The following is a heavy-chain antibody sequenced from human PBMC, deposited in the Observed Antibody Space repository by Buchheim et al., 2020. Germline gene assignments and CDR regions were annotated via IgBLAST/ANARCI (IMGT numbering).Heavy chain of an antibody. CDR3: ARGWGHFDVLTGFYPPDH. D-gene: IGHD3-9*01. J-gene: IGHJ4*02. CDR1: GASVSADMFS. CDR2: VLTSGST. V-gene: IGHV4-61*02. Sequence: QVQLQESGPGLVKPSQTLSLTCSVSGASVSADMFSWSWIRQPAGKGLEWIGHVLTSGSTDSNPSLRSRVTISLDASKNQFSLKLTSVTAADTAVYYCARGWGHFDVLTGFYPPDHWGRGTL.